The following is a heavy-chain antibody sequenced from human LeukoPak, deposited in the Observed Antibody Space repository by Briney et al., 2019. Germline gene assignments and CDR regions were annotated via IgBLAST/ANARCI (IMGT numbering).Heavy chain of an antibody. D-gene: IGHD3-16*01. J-gene: IGHJ6*04. V-gene: IGHV4-4*02. CDR3: ARGWATGSLGYYYYGMDV. CDR2: IYYTGDT. Sequence: SGTLSLTCVVSGDSISSSNWWTWVRQPPGKGLEWIGEIYYTGDTNYNPSLKSQLTISVDKSKNHFSLNLTSVTAADTAVYYCARGWATGSLGYYYYGMDVWGKGTTVIVSS. CDR1: GDSISSSNW.